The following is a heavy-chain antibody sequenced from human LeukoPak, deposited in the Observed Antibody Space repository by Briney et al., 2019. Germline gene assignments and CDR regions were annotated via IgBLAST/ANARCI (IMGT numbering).Heavy chain of an antibody. V-gene: IGHV4-39*01. CDR3: ARQDCSSTSCYKGPFDY. CDR1: GGSISSSSYY. CDR2: IYYSGST. D-gene: IGHD2-2*02. J-gene: IGHJ4*02. Sequence: SETLSLTCTGSGGSISSSSYYWGWIRQPPGKGLEWIGSIYYSGSTYYNPSLKSRVTISVDTSKNQFSLKLSSVTAADTAVYYCARQDCSSTSCYKGPFDYWGQGTLVTVSS.